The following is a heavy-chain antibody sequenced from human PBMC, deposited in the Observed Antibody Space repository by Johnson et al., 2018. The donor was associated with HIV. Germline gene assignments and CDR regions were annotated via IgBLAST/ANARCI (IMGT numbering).Heavy chain of an antibody. CDR1: GFTFSNYP. V-gene: IGHV3-30-3*02. D-gene: IGHD6-13*01. CDR2: ISYDGTNK. J-gene: IGHJ3*02. CDR3: AKRGSSSLDDAFDI. Sequence: QVQLVESGGGVVQPGKSLRLSCAASGFTFSNYPLHWVRQAPGKGLEWVALISYDGTNKYYADSVTGRFTISRDNSKNTVFVQMNSLRAEDTAVYYCAKRGSSSLDDAFDIWGQGTMVTVSS.